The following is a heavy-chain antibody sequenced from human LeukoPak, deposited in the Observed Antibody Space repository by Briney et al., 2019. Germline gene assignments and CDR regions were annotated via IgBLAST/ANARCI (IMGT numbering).Heavy chain of an antibody. V-gene: IGHV4-39*01. Sequence: SETLPLTCTVSGGSISSSSYYWGWIRQPPGKGLEWIGSIYYSGSTYYNPSLKSRVTISVDTSKNQFSLKLSSVTAADTAVYYCARATSSGWYLGEILFDYWGQGTLVTVSS. CDR1: GGSISSSSYY. CDR2: IYYSGST. CDR3: ARATSSGWYLGEILFDY. D-gene: IGHD6-19*01. J-gene: IGHJ4*02.